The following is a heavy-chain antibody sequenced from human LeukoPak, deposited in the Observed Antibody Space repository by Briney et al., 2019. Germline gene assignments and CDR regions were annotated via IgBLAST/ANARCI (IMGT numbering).Heavy chain of an antibody. J-gene: IGHJ4*02. CDR1: GFTFSTSG. CDR2: ISSRSYG. CDR3: ASDRPFLKYFEY. Sequence: GGSLRLSCAASGFTFSTSGMNWVRQAPGKGLEWVASISSRSYGYYADAVKGRFTISRDNARNSLYLQMNSLRAEDTALYYCASDRPFLKYFEYWGQGTLVTVSS. V-gene: IGHV3-21*01. D-gene: IGHD3-3*01.